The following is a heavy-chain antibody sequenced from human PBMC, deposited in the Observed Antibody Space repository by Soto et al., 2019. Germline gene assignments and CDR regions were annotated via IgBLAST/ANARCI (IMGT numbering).Heavy chain of an antibody. CDR1: GFSFSYYA. D-gene: IGHD2-15*01. Sequence: QVQLVESGGGVVQPGRSLRLSCAASGFSFSYYAMHWFRQAPGKGLEWVAVIAYDASKKYYADYVKGRFTISRDNSKNTLYLQLNSLRDEDTAVYYCASPDCSGGSCYRTEYFQHWGQGTLVTVSS. CDR2: IAYDASKK. V-gene: IGHV3-30*03. J-gene: IGHJ1*01. CDR3: ASPDCSGGSCYRTEYFQH.